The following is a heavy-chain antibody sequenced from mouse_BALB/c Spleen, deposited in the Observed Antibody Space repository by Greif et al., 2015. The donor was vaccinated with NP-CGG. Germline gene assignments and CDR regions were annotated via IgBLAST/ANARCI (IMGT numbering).Heavy chain of an antibody. CDR1: GFNIKDTY. V-gene: IGHV14-3*02. CDR3: ARWSYDGYYVLDY. CDR2: IDPANGNT. Sequence: VHVKQSGAELVKPGASVKLSCTASGFNIKDTYMHWVKQRPEQGLEWIGRIDPANGNTKYDPKFQGKATITADTSSNTAYLQLSSLTSEDTAVYYCARWSYDGYYVLDYWGQGTTLTVSS. J-gene: IGHJ2*01. D-gene: IGHD2-3*01.